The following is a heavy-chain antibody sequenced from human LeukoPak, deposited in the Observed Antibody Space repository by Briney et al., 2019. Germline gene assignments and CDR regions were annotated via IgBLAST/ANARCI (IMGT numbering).Heavy chain of an antibody. V-gene: IGHV3-53*01. Sequence: PGGSLRLSCAASVLTVSSNYTSWVGQSPGKGLEWVSVIYSGGSTYYADSVKGRFTISRDNSKNTLYLQMNSLRAEDTAVYYCAKSFDYWGQGTLVTVSS. CDR3: AKSFDY. CDR2: IYSGGST. J-gene: IGHJ4*02. CDR1: VLTVSSNY.